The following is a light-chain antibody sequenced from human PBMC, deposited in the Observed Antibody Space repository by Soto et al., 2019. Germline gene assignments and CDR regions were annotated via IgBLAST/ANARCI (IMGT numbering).Light chain of an antibody. CDR2: EVT. CDR1: SSDVGGYNY. Sequence: SVRTQPTSVSGSPGQSITISCTGTSSDVGGYNYVSWYQQHPGKAPKLMIYEVTNRPSGVSNRFSGSKSANTASLTISGLQAEDEADYYCSSYSRSSTLYVFGPGTKVTVL. CDR3: SSYSRSSTLYV. J-gene: IGLJ1*01. V-gene: IGLV2-14*01.